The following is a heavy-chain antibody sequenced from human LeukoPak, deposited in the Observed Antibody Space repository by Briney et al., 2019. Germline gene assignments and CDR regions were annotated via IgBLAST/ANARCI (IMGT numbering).Heavy chain of an antibody. V-gene: IGHV4-59*01. CDR2: IYYSGST. CDR3: ARAVSPNYYYYMDV. J-gene: IGHJ6*03. CDR1: GGSISSYY. Sequence: PSETLSLTCTVSGGSISSYYWSWIRQPPGKGLEWIGYIYYSGSTNYNPSLKSRVTISVDTSKNQFSLKLSSVTAADTGVYYCARAVSPNYYYYMDVWGKGTTVTVSS.